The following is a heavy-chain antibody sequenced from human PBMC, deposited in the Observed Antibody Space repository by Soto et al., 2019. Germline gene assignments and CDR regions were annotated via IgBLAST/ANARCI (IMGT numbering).Heavy chain of an antibody. CDR1: GYTFTSYG. Sequence: ASVKVSCKASGYTFTSYGISWVRQAPGQGLEWMGWISAYNGNTNYAQKLQGRVTMTTDTSTSTAYMELRSLGPDDTAVYYCARAPRKLAYCGGDCAFDIWGQGTMVTVSS. V-gene: IGHV1-18*01. J-gene: IGHJ3*02. D-gene: IGHD2-21*01. CDR3: ARAPRKLAYCGGDCAFDI. CDR2: ISAYNGNT.